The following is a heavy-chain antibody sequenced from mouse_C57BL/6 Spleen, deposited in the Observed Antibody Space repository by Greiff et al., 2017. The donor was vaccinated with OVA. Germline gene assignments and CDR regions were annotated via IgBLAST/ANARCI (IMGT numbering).Heavy chain of an antibody. J-gene: IGHJ4*01. CDR1: GYAFSSSW. Sequence: QVQLKQSGPELVKPGASVKISCKASGYAFSSSWMNWVKQRPGKGLEWIGRIYPGDGDTNYNGKFKGKATLTADKSSSTAYMQLSSMTSEDSAVYFCARSARDYAMDYWGQGTSVTVSS. D-gene: IGHD3-1*01. CDR3: ARSARDYAMDY. V-gene: IGHV1-82*01. CDR2: IYPGDGDT.